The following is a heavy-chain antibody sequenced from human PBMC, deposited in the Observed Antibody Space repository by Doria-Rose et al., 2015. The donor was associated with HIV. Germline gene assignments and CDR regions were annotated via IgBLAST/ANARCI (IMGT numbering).Heavy chain of an antibody. CDR2: IIPLLDLL. J-gene: IGHJ4*02. CDR3: ASQWERSSFDY. Sequence: VKELDWMLRIIPLLDLLNYALRFQGRVTITADESTSTAYMELSSLRSEDTAIYYCASQWERSSFDYWGQGTLVTVSS. V-gene: IGHV1-69*02. D-gene: IGHD1-26*01.